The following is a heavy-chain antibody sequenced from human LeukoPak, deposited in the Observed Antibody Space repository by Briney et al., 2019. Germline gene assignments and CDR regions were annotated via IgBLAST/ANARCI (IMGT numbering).Heavy chain of an antibody. V-gene: IGHV3-48*01. D-gene: IGHD2-2*02. CDR3: ASTYQLLYDDAFDI. CDR1: GFTFSRYS. CDR2: ICSSSSTI. J-gene: IGHJ3*02. Sequence: GGSLRLSCAASGFTFSRYSMNWVRQAPGKGLEWVSYICSSSSTIYYADSVKGRFTISRDNAKNSLYLQMNSLRAEDTAMYDCASTYQLLYDDAFDIWGQGTMVTVSS.